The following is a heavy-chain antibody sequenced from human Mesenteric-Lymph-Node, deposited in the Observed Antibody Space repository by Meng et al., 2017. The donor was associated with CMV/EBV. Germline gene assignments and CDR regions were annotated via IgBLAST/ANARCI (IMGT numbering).Heavy chain of an antibody. V-gene: IGHV3-20*04. CDR3: ARDTGTYSHDY. D-gene: IGHD1-1*01. Sequence: GESLKISCAASGFTFDDYGMSWVRQAPGKGLECVSAINWNGGSTGYADSVKGRFTISRDNAKNSLYLQMNSLRAEDTALYYCARDTGTYSHDYWGQGTLVTVSS. J-gene: IGHJ4*02. CDR2: INWNGGST. CDR1: GFTFDDYG.